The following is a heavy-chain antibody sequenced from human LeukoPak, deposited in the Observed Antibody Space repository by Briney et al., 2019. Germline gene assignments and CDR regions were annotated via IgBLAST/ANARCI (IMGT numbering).Heavy chain of an antibody. J-gene: IGHJ4*02. V-gene: IGHV5-51*01. CDR1: GYSFTSYW. D-gene: IGHD3-22*01. CDR2: IYPGDSDT. CDR3: ARTEQVYYDSSGYYGDPFDY. Sequence: GESLKISCKGSGYSFTSYWIGWVRQMPGKGLEWVGIIYPGDSDTRYSPSFQGQVTISADKSISTAYLQWSSLKASDTAMYYCARTEQVYYDSSGYYGDPFDYWGQGTLVTVSS.